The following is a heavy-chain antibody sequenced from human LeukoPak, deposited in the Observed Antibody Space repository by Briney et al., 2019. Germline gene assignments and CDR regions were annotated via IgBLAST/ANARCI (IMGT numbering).Heavy chain of an antibody. CDR1: EFIFSDYW. J-gene: IGHJ5*01. Sequence: GGSLRLSCVASEFIFSDYWMSWVRQAPGKGLEGVANIKQGGREGKYVGSVKGRFAISRDDAKSTLYLQMDSLSGDDTAVYYCARDDGGWFDSWGRGTLVTVSS. CDR2: IKQGGREG. D-gene: IGHD3-10*01. CDR3: ARDDGGWFDS. V-gene: IGHV3-7*03.